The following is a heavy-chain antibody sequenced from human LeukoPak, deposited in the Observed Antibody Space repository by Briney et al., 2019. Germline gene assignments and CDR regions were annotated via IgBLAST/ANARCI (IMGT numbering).Heavy chain of an antibody. D-gene: IGHD5-12*01. J-gene: IGHJ4*02. V-gene: IGHV4-34*01. CDR3: ARGRSGYSRG. CDR2: TKHIGST. CDR1: GAPLSGYY. Sequence: PSETLSLTCAVYGAPLSGYYWSWVRQPPGKGLEWIGETKHIGSTNYNPSLKSRVTISVDTSKNQFSLKLSSVTAADTAVYYCARGRSGYSRGWGQGTLVTVSS.